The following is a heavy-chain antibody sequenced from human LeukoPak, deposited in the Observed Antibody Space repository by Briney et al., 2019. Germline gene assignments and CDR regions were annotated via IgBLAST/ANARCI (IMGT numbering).Heavy chain of an antibody. CDR1: GFPFYRYA. CDR2: ISGGGGNT. Sequence: GGALRLSFSAPGFPFYRYAMTWGRPGPGKGRGWGLDISGGGGNTYYADSVKGRFTISRDNSKNTLYLQMHSLRAEDTAVYYCAIYSGYGTNAFDIWGQGTMVTVSS. CDR3: AIYSGYGTNAFDI. J-gene: IGHJ3*02. V-gene: IGHV3-23*01. D-gene: IGHD5-12*01.